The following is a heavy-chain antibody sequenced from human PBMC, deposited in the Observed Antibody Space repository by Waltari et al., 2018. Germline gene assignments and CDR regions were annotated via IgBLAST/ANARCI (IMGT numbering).Heavy chain of an antibody. CDR1: GFTFSSYW. Sequence: EVQLVESGGGLVQPGGSLRLSCAASGFTFSSYWMHWVRQAPGKGLVWVARINRDGSSTSYADSVKGRFTISRDNAKNTLYLQMNSLRAEDTAVYYCARGLGYCSGGSCAEGYWGQGTLVTVSS. V-gene: IGHV3-74*01. J-gene: IGHJ4*02. CDR2: INRDGSST. CDR3: ARGLGYCSGGSCAEGY. D-gene: IGHD2-15*01.